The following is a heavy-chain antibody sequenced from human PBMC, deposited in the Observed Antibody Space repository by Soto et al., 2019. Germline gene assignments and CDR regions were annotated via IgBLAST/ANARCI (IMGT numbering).Heavy chain of an antibody. J-gene: IGHJ4*02. D-gene: IGHD3-22*01. CDR3: ARGPSNNSSNYLYLDF. Sequence: ASVKVSWKASGGSFSSYAISWVRQAPGQGLEWMGGIIPYNGNAKYAPKFQGRVTMTKDTSTSTAYMELRSLTSDDTAVYFCARGPSNNSSNYLYLDFRGQGALVTVSS. V-gene: IGHV1-18*01. CDR1: GGSFSSYA. CDR2: IIPYNGNA.